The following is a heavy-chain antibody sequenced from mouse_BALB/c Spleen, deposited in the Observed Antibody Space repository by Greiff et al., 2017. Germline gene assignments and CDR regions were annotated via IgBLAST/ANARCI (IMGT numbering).Heavy chain of an antibody. CDR2: FYPGSGSI. CDR3: ARHPYYYGSRGYAMDD. Sequence: VQLQQSGAELVKPGASVKLSCKASGYTFTEYIIHWVKQRSGQGLEWIGWFYPGSGSIKYNEKFKDKATLTADKSSSTVYMELSRLTSEDSAVYCCARHPYYYGSRGYAMDDWGQGTSVTVSS. J-gene: IGHJ4*01. V-gene: IGHV1-62-2*01. CDR1: GYTFTEYI. D-gene: IGHD1-1*01.